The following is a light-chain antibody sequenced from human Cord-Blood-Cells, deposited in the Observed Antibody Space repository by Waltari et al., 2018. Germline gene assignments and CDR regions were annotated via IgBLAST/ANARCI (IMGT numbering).Light chain of an antibody. V-gene: IGLV2-14*01. J-gene: IGLJ1*01. Sequence: QSALTQPASVSGSPGQSINISCTGTSSDVGGYNYVSWYQQHPGKAPKLMIYDVSHRPSGVSNRFSGSKSGNTASLTISGLQAEDEADYYCSSYTSSSSYVFGTGTKVTVL. CDR2: DVS. CDR1: SSDVGGYNY. CDR3: SSYTSSSSYV.